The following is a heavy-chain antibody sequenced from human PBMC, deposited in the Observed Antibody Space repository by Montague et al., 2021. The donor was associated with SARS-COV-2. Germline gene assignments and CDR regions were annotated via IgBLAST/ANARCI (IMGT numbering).Heavy chain of an antibody. J-gene: IGHJ6*03. Sequence: ILTSGTTNFNPSLKSRLTISIDTSKNQFSLKLISVTAADTAVYYCARYSPHFIIFLVHYGAKYYMYIWGQGTMVIVS. D-gene: IGHD2-2*01. CDR2: ILTSGTT. CDR3: ARYSPHFIIFLVHYGAKYYMYI. V-gene: IGHV4-4*08.